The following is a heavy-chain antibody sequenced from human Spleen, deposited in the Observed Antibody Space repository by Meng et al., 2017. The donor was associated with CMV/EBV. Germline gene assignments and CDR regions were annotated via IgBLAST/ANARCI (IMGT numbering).Heavy chain of an antibody. CDR3: ARDRAVAL. J-gene: IGHJ4*02. V-gene: IGHV4-4*01. D-gene: IGHD2-15*01. CDR2: IYHSGST. Sequence: TLSITCADSGGSISSDNWWSWVRQPPGKGLEWIGEIYHSGSTKYNPSLKSRVTMSIDKSKNQFSLNLSSVTAADTAVYFCARDRAVALWGQGTLVTVSS. CDR1: GGSISSDNW.